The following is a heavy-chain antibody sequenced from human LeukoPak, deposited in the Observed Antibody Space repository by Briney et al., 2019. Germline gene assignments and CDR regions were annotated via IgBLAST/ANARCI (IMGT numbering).Heavy chain of an antibody. D-gene: IGHD6-19*01. CDR1: GFAFSTYA. CDR2: ISGSGGST. J-gene: IGHJ4*02. V-gene: IGHV3-23*01. Sequence: GGSLRLSCAASGFAFSTYAMSWVRQAPGKGLEWVSVISGSGGSTYYADSVKGRFTISRDNSKNTLYLQMNSLRAEDTAVYYCAKDLYYSGPYYFDYWGQGTLVTVSS. CDR3: AKDLYYSGPYYFDY.